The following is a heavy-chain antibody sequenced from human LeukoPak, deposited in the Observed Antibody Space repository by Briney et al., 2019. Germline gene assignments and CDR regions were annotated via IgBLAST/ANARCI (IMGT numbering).Heavy chain of an antibody. CDR2: IYTSGST. V-gene: IGHV4-4*07. J-gene: IGHJ4*02. CDR1: GGSISSYY. D-gene: IGHD6-13*01. Sequence: SETLSLTCTVSGGSISSYYWSWIRQPAGKGLEWIGRIYTSGSTNYNPSLKSRVTMSVDTSKNQFSLKLSSVTAADTAVYYCARGGYSSSWYQRKDHFDYWGQGTLVTVSS. CDR3: ARGGYSSSWYQRKDHFDY.